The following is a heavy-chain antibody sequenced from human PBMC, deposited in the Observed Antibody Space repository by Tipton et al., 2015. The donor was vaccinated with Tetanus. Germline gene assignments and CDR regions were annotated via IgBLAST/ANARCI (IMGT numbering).Heavy chain of an antibody. D-gene: IGHD1-26*01. CDR3: ASGSTFDY. CDR2: ISSTSTYI. V-gene: IGHV3-21*01. J-gene: IGHJ4*02. CDR1: GFTLRTYS. Sequence: SLRLSCAASGFTLRTYSMNWVRQAPGKGLEWVASISSTSTYIYYTGSVKGRFTIFRDNAKNSLYLQMNSLRAEDTAVYYCASGSTFDYWGQGTLVTVSS.